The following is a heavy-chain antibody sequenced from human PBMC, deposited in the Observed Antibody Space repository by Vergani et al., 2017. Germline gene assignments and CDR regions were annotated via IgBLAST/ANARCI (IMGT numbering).Heavy chain of an antibody. CDR3: GRGSDNYN. D-gene: IGHD5-24*01. V-gene: IGHV3-23*01. J-gene: IGHJ4*02. CDR1: GFIFSTYA. Sequence: EVQLLESGGGLGQPGGSLKLSCTASGFIFSTYAMSWVRQGHGQGLEWVSSIKNTGDSTHYADSVKGRFTISRDNSKNTLYLQMNSLRVEDTAVYYCGRGSDNYNWGQGTLVTVSS. CDR2: IKNTGDST.